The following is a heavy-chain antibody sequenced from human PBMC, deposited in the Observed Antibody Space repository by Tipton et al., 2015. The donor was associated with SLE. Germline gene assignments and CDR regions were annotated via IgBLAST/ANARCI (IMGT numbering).Heavy chain of an antibody. V-gene: IGHV4-38-2*01. Sequence: TLSLTCAVSGFSISSGYYWGWIRQPPGKGLEWIGTIYHSGNTFYNPSLKSRLTSSVDTSKNQFSLKLNSVTAADTAVYYCARGRDIVVVVAATQKLDWFDPWGQGTLVTVSS. CDR3: ARGRDIVVVVAATQKLDWFDP. D-gene: IGHD2-15*01. CDR2: IYHSGNT. CDR1: GFSISSGYY. J-gene: IGHJ5*02.